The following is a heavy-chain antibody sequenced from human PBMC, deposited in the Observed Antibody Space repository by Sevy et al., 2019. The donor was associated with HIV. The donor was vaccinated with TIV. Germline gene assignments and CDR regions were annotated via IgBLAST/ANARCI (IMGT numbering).Heavy chain of an antibody. CDR2: IKSRADGGTT. Sequence: GGSLRLSCEASGITFSHAWMTWVRQAPGKELEWVGRIKSRADGGTTDYAAPVKGRFTISRDDSLNTLYLQMNGLTTGDTGVYYCSRNKYYDSVWTTYSLDVFDVLGQGTMVTVSS. J-gene: IGHJ3*01. V-gene: IGHV3-15*01. D-gene: IGHD3-16*01. CDR1: GITFSHAW. CDR3: SRNKYYDSVWTTYSLDVFDV.